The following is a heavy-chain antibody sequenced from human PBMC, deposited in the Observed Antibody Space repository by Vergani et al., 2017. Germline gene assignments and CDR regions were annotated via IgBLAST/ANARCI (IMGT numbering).Heavy chain of an antibody. CDR1: GGTFSSYT. Sequence: QVQLVQSGAEVKKPGSSVKVSCKASGGTFSSYTISWVRQAPGQGLEWMGRIIPILGIANYAQKFQGRVTITADKSTSTAYMELSSLRSEDTAVYYCARGPPHYDILTGYYLYYFDYWGQGTLVTVSS. J-gene: IGHJ4*02. D-gene: IGHD3-9*01. V-gene: IGHV1-69*02. CDR3: ARGPPHYDILTGYYLYYFDY. CDR2: IIPILGIA.